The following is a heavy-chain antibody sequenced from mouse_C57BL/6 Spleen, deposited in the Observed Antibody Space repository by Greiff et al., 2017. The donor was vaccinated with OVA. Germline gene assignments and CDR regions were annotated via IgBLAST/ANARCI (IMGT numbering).Heavy chain of an antibody. CDR3: TRYRYDGSSPYAMDY. D-gene: IGHD2-14*01. Sequence: VQLQQSGAELVRPGASVTLSCKASGYTFTDYEMHWVKQTPVHGLEWIGAIDPETGGTAYNQKFKGKAILTADKSSSTAYMELRSLTSEDSAVYDGTRYRYDGSSPYAMDYWGQGTSVTVSS. CDR1: GYTFTDYE. V-gene: IGHV1-15*01. J-gene: IGHJ4*01. CDR2: IDPETGGT.